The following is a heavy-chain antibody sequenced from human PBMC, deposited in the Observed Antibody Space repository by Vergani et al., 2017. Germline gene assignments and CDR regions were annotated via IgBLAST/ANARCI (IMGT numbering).Heavy chain of an antibody. Sequence: QVQLQESGPGLVKPSETLSLTCAVYGGSFSGYYWSWIRQPPGKGLEWIGEINHSGSTNYNPSLKSRVTISVDTSKNQFSLKLSSVTAADTAVYYCARKARFLNWFDPWGQGTLVTVSS. CDR1: GGSFSGYY. D-gene: IGHD3-3*01. CDR2: INHSGST. V-gene: IGHV4-34*01. J-gene: IGHJ5*02. CDR3: ARKARFLNWFDP.